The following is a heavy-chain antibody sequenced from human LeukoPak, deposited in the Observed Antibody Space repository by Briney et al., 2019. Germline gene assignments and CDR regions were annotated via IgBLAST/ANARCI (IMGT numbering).Heavy chain of an antibody. D-gene: IGHD3-10*01. CDR2: IIPIFGTA. CDR1: GGTFSSYA. CDR3: ARDFNYYGSGSYSPFDI. V-gene: IGHV1-69*05. J-gene: IGHJ3*02. Sequence: SVKVSCKASGGTFSSYAISWVRQAPGQGLEWMGRIIPIFGTANYAQKFQGRVTITTDESTSTAYMELSGLRSEDTAVYYCARDFNYYGSGSYSPFDIWGQGTMVTVSS.